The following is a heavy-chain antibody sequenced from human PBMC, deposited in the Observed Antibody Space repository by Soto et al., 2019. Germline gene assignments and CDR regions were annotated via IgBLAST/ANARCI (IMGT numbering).Heavy chain of an antibody. Sequence: ASVKVSCKASGYTFTGYAMHWVRQAPGQRLEWMGWINGGNGNTKYSQKFQGRVTITRDTSASTAYMEMSSPRSDDTAVYYCARVKGSGYHNWFDPWGQGTLVTVSS. V-gene: IGHV1-3*01. D-gene: IGHD3-22*01. J-gene: IGHJ5*02. CDR2: INGGNGNT. CDR3: ARVKGSGYHNWFDP. CDR1: GYTFTGYA.